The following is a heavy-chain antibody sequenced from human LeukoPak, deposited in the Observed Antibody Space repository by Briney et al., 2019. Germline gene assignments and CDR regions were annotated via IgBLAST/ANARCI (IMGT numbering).Heavy chain of an antibody. V-gene: IGHV3-23*01. D-gene: IGHD5-12*01. J-gene: IGHJ6*03. CDR2: ISDSGGST. Sequence: GGSLRLSCAASGFTFSNYAMSWVRQAPGKGLEWVSSISDSGGSTYYADSVKGRFTISRDNSKNTLYLQMNSLRAEDTALYYCAKDTVKVTTIRRVPHYMDVWGKGTTVTISS. CDR1: GFTFSNYA. CDR3: AKDTVKVTTIRRVPHYMDV.